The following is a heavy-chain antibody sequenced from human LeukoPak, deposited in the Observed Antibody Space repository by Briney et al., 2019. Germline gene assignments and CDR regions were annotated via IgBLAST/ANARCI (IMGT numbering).Heavy chain of an antibody. CDR3: AKIEGYDSSGYYYVGPYFDY. CDR1: GFTFSSYA. Sequence: GGSLRLSCTASGFTFSSYAMSWLRQAPGKGLEWVSAISGSGGSTYYADSVKGRFTISRDNSKNTLYLQMNSLRAEDTAVYYCAKIEGYDSSGYYYVGPYFDYWGQGTLVTVSS. D-gene: IGHD3-22*01. V-gene: IGHV3-23*01. CDR2: ISGSGGST. J-gene: IGHJ4*02.